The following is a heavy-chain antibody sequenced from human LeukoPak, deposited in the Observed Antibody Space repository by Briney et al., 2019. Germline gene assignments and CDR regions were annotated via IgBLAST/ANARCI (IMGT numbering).Heavy chain of an antibody. V-gene: IGHV3-30*18. Sequence: GGSLRLSCAASGFTFSSYGMHLVRQAPGKGLEWVAVISYDGSNKYYADSVKCRFTISRDNSKNTLYLQMNSLRAEDTAVYYCAKDSIRDCSGGSCYSEGYYYYGMDVWGQGTTVTVSS. CDR1: GFTFSSYG. CDR2: ISYDGSNK. CDR3: AKDSIRDCSGGSCYSEGYYYYGMDV. D-gene: IGHD2-15*01. J-gene: IGHJ6*02.